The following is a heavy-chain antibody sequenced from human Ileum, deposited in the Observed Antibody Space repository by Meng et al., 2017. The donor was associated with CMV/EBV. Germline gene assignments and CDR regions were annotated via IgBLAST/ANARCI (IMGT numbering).Heavy chain of an antibody. V-gene: IGHV3-43*01. D-gene: IGHD6-25*01. CDR3: AKEGGTMWFDS. CDR1: GFIFDGFT. J-gene: IGHJ5*01. Sequence: LRLSCATSGFIFDGFTIRWVRQAPGKGLGWVSLIREGEKRYADSVKGRFTVSRDNSKSSLYLEMNSLRTDDTAIYYCAKEGGTMWFDSWGQGTLVTVSS. CDR2: IREGEK.